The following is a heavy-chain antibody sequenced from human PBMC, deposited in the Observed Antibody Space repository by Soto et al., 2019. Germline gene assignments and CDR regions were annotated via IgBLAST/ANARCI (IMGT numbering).Heavy chain of an antibody. Sequence: PGGSLRLSCAASGFTFSSYAMHWVRQAPGKGLEWVAVISYDGSNKYYADSVKGRFTISRDNSKNTLYLQMNSLRAEDTAVYYCASSPPLYYYGMDVWGQGTTVTVSS. CDR3: ASSPPLYYYGMDV. CDR2: ISYDGSNK. CDR1: GFTFSSYA. V-gene: IGHV3-30-3*01. J-gene: IGHJ6*02.